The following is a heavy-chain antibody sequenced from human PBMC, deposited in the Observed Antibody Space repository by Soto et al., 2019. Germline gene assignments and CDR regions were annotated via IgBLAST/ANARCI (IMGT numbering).Heavy chain of an antibody. D-gene: IGHD7-27*01. CDR2: IKQDGSEK. J-gene: IGHJ4*02. V-gene: IGHV3-7*01. CDR1: GFTFSSYW. CDR3: ARVRTNWGSTMYYFDY. Sequence: GGSLRLSCAASGFTFSSYWMSWVRQAPGKGLEWVANIKQDGSEKYYVDSVKGRFTISRDNAKNSLYLQMNSLRAEDTAVYYCARVRTNWGSTMYYFDYWGQGTLVTVSS.